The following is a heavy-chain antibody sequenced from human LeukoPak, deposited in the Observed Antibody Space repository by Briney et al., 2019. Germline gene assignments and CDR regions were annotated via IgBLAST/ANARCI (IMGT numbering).Heavy chain of an antibody. Sequence: PGGSLRLSCAASGFTLSSYSMNWVRQAPGKGLEWVSSISSSSSYIYYADSVKGRFTISRDNAKNSLYLQMNSLRAEDTAVYYCARDRLFQFDPWGQGTTVTVSS. J-gene: IGHJ6*02. D-gene: IGHD3-10*01. V-gene: IGHV3-21*01. CDR1: GFTLSSYS. CDR3: ARDRLFQFDP. CDR2: ISSSSSYI.